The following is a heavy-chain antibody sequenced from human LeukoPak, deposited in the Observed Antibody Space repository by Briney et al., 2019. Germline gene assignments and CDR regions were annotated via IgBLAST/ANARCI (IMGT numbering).Heavy chain of an antibody. CDR3: ARNYDTGGYGYNWFDP. Sequence: GXSLRLSCAAAGFTFSTYSMNWVRQAPGKGLEWVSSIICSSIFIYYADSVKARFTISRDNVRNSLHLQMNSLRAEDTAVYYCARNYDTGGYGYNWFDPWGQGTLVTVSS. D-gene: IGHD3-22*01. J-gene: IGHJ5*02. CDR1: GFTFSTYS. V-gene: IGHV3-21*01. CDR2: IICSSIFI.